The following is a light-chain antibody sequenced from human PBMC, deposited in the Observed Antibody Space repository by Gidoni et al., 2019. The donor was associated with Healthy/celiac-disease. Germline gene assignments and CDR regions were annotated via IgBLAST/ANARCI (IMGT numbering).Light chain of an antibody. CDR1: QSSSSY. CDR2: AAS. CDR3: QQSYSTPPT. V-gene: IGKV1-39*01. Sequence: DIQMTQSPSSLSASVGDRVTITCRASQSSSSYLNWYQQKPGKAPKLLIYAASSLQSGVQSRFSGSGSGTDFTLTISSLQPEDCATYYCQQSYSTPPTFGGGTKVEIK. J-gene: IGKJ4*01.